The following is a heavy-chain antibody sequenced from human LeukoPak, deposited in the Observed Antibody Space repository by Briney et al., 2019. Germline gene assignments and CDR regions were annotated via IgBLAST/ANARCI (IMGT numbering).Heavy chain of an antibody. CDR2: ISSSGSTI. J-gene: IGHJ4*02. D-gene: IGHD2-2*01. V-gene: IGHV3-48*03. Sequence: GGSLRLSCAASAFTFSSYEMNWVRQAPGKGLEWVSYISSSGSTIYYADSVKGRFTISRDNAKNSLYLQMNSLRAEDTAVYYCARPYCSSTSCTLDYWGQGTLVTVSS. CDR3: ARPYCSSTSCTLDY. CDR1: AFTFSSYE.